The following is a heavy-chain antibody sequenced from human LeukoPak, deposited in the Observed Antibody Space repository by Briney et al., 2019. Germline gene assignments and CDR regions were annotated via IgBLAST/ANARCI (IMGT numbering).Heavy chain of an antibody. CDR2: IYYSGST. V-gene: IGHV4-39*01. CDR1: GASISSNSYY. J-gene: IGHJ4*02. Sequence: SETLSLTCTVSGASISSNSYYWGWIRQPPGKGLEWIGSIYYSGSTYYNPSLKSRVTISIDTSKNQFSLKLSSVTAADTAVYYCASGQYYFDYWGQGTLVTVSS. CDR3: ASGQYYFDY.